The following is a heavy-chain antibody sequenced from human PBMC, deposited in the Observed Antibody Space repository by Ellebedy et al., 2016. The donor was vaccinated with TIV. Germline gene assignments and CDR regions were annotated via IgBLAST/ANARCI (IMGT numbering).Heavy chain of an antibody. CDR2: IYYNGKT. CDR1: GGSIRISSYY. V-gene: IGHV4-39*07. D-gene: IGHD4-23*01. J-gene: IGHJ4*02. Sequence: GSLRLXCTVSGGSIRISSYYWDWIRQSPGKGLEWIGSIYYNGKTFYKSSLESRVTISVDTSKNQFSLKLTSVTAADTAVYYCARGRTTVVTKPKYFDYWGQGTLVTVSS. CDR3: ARGRTTVVTKPKYFDY.